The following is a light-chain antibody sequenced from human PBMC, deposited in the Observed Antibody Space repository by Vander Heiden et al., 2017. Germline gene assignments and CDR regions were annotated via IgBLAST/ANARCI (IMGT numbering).Light chain of an antibody. CDR2: AAS. CDR3: QQLNS. V-gene: IGKV1-9*01. J-gene: IGKJ3*01. Sequence: DIQLTPSPSFLSASVGDRVTITCRASQGISSYLAWYQQKPGKAPKLLIYAASTLQSGVPSRFSGSGSGTEFTLTISSLQPEDFATYYCQQLNSFGPGTKVDIK. CDR1: QGISSY.